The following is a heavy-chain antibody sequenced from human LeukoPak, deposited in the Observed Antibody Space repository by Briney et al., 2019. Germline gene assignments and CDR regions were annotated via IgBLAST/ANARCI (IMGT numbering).Heavy chain of an antibody. V-gene: IGHV4-59*01. Sequence: SETLSLTCTVSGGSIRSYYWNWIRQAPGKGLEWVGFISYSGYTSYSLSLKSRVAISVDTAKSQFSLRLNSMTAADTAIYYCARGRNDNGGMFFDSWAQGNLVTVSS. CDR1: GGSIRSYY. CDR3: ARGRNDNGGMFFDS. J-gene: IGHJ4*02. D-gene: IGHD4-23*01. CDR2: ISYSGYT.